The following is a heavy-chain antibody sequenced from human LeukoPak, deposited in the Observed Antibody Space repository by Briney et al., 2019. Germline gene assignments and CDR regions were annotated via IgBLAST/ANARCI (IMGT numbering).Heavy chain of an antibody. J-gene: IGHJ3*02. V-gene: IGHV1-69*13. CDR3: ARDYYDSSGWPPDAFDI. D-gene: IGHD3-22*01. CDR1: GGTFSSYA. CDR2: IIPIFGTA. Sequence: ASVKVSCKASGGTFSSYAISWVRQAPGQGLEWMGGIIPIFGTANYAQKFQGRVTITADESTSTAYMELRSLRSDDTAVYYCARDYYDSSGWPPDAFDIWGQGTMVTVSS.